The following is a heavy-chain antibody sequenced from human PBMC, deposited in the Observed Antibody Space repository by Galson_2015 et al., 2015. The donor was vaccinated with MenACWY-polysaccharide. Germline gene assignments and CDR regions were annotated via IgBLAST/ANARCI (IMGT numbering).Heavy chain of an antibody. Sequence: SLRLSCAASGLTFSNAWMSWVRQAPGKGLEWVGRIKSKTDGGTANYSAPVKGRSTISRDDSKNTLFLQMNSLKIEDTAVYYCTPRPILAFTGGEDSWGKGSLVTVSS. CDR2: IKSKTDGGTA. J-gene: IGHJ4*02. CDR1: GLTFSNAW. D-gene: IGHD1-26*01. V-gene: IGHV3-15*01. CDR3: TPRPILAFTGGEDS.